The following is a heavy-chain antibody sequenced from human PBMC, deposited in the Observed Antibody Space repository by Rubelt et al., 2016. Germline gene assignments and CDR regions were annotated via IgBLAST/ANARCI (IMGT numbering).Heavy chain of an antibody. D-gene: IGHD3-10*01. CDR3: ARADVVLVLDAFDI. V-gene: IGHV4-34*02. CDR2: INHSGST. Sequence: QVQLQQWGAGLLKPSETLSLTCAVYGGSFSGYYWSWIRQPPGKGLEWIGEINHSGSTNYNPSLKIRVTISVDTSKNQFSLKLSSVTAADTAVYYCARADVVLVLDAFDIWGQGTMVTVSS. CDR1: GGSFSGYY. J-gene: IGHJ3*02.